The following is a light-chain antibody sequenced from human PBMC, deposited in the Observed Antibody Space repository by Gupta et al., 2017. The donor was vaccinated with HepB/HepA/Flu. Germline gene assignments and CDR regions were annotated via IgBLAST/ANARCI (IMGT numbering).Light chain of an antibody. Sequence: DIQLTQSPSFLSASVGDRVTITCRASQDIRSYLAWYQQKPGKAPKLLIYVASTLQSGVPSRVSGSGSGTEFTLTISILQPEDFASYYCQQIKTFPLTFGQGTRLEIK. J-gene: IGKJ5*01. CDR1: QDIRSY. CDR3: QQIKTFPLT. V-gene: IGKV1-9*01. CDR2: VAS.